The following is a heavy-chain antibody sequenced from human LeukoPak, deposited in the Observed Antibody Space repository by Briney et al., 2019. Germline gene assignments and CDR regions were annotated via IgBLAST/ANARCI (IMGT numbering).Heavy chain of an antibody. Sequence: QPGGSLRLSCAASGFTFSSYAMSWVRQAPGKGLEWVANIKQDGSERYYVDSVKGRFTISRDNAKNSLYLQMNSLRAEDTAVYYCARENYFDYWGQGTLVTVSS. CDR2: IKQDGSER. J-gene: IGHJ4*02. V-gene: IGHV3-7*01. CDR3: ARENYFDY. CDR1: GFTFSSYA.